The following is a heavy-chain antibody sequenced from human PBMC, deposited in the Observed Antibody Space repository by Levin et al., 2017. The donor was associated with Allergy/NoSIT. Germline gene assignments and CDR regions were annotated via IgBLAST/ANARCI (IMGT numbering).Heavy chain of an antibody. V-gene: IGHV3-33*01. CDR2: MWHDGNKK. CDR1: GFSFSSYG. D-gene: IGHD2-15*01. CDR3: ARIPGSRTRWEVLGDAFDI. J-gene: IGHJ3*02. Sequence: GGSLRLSCAASGFSFSSYGMHWVRQAPGKGLEWVAFMWHDGNKKYNADSVKGRFTISRDNSKNTLYLQMNSLRAEAPAVYYCARIPGSRTRWEVLGDAFDIWGQGTTVTVSP.